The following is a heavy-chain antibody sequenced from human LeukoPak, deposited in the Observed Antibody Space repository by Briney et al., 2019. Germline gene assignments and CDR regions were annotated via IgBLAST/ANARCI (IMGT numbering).Heavy chain of an antibody. Sequence: GGSLRLSCAASGFTVSSNYMSWVRQAPGKGLEWVSVIYSGSTTYYADSVKGRFTISRDNSKNTLYLQMNSLRADDTAVYYCARTGNPATGDYWGQGTLVTVSS. CDR2: IYSGSTT. D-gene: IGHD1-1*01. V-gene: IGHV3-53*01. CDR1: GFTVSSNY. CDR3: ARTGNPATGDY. J-gene: IGHJ4*02.